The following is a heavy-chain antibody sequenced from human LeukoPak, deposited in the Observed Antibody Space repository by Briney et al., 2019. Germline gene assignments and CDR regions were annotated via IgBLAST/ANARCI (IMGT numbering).Heavy chain of an antibody. V-gene: IGHV3-7*01. J-gene: IGHJ5*02. CDR3: AGWFGGSVP. Sequence: GGSLRLSCAASGFTFTSAWMSWLRQTPEKGLEWVAHMNEDGSGRFYVDSAKGRFTISRDDTQNSVYLQMNSLGVEDTAVYYCAGWFGGSVPWGQGTLVTVSS. D-gene: IGHD3-10*01. CDR2: MNEDGSGR. CDR1: GFTFTSAW.